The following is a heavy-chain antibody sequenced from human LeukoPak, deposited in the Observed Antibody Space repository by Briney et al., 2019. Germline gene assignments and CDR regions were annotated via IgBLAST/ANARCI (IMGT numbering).Heavy chain of an antibody. J-gene: IGHJ6*02. CDR3: ASGRGRRMDV. CDR2: ITSGSSYT. V-gene: IGHV3-11*06. CDR1: GFTFRDSY. D-gene: IGHD1-1*01. Sequence: GGSLRLSCAASGFTFRDSYMSWIRQAPGKGLEWVSTITSGSSYTNYGDSVKGRFTISRDNAKESLYLQMNSLRADDTAVYYCASGRGRRMDVWGQGTTVTVSS.